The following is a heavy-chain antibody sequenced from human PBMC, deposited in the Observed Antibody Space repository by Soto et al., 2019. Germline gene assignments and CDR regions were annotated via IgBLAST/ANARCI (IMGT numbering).Heavy chain of an antibody. Sequence: SGPTLVNPTQTLTLTCTFSGFSLSTSGMCVSWIRQPPGKALEWLALIDWDDDKYYSTSLKTRLTISKDTSKNQVVLTMTNMDPVDTATYYCARSTGYCSGGSCYVDAFDIWGQGTMVTVSS. D-gene: IGHD2-15*01. CDR2: IDWDDDK. J-gene: IGHJ3*02. CDR3: ARSTGYCSGGSCYVDAFDI. CDR1: GFSLSTSGMC. V-gene: IGHV2-70*01.